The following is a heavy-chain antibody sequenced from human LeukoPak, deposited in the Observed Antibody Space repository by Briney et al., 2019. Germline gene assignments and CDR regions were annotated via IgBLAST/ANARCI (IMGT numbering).Heavy chain of an antibody. V-gene: IGHV3-74*01. D-gene: IGHD5-24*01. CDR2: ISSDGTST. CDR1: GFTFDDYG. J-gene: IGHJ4*02. CDR3: ARSREPGRDGDY. Sequence: GGSLRLSCAASGFTFDDYGMSWVRQVPGKGLVWVSRISSDGTSTAYADSVKGRFTLSRDNAKNTVYLQMNNLRADDTAVYYCARSREPGRDGDYWGQGTLVTVSS.